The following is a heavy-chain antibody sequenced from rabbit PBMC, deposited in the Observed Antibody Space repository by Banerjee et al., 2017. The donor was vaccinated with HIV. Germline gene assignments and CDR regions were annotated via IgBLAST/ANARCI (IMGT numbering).Heavy chain of an antibody. CDR3: ARDLAGVIGWNFNL. CDR2: IHAARGRT. Sequence: QEQLEESGGGLVQPGGSLTLSCKASGFSLSSYSMGWVRQAPGKGLEWIGTIHAARGRTYYPSWVNGRFTISKTSTTVTLQMTSLTAADTATYFCARDLAGVIGWNFNLWGPGTLVTVS. D-gene: IGHD4-1*01. V-gene: IGHV1S39*01. CDR1: GFSLSSYS. J-gene: IGHJ4*01.